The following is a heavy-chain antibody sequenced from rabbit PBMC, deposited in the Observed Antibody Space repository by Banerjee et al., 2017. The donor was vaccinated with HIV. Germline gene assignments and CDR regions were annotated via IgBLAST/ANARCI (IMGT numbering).Heavy chain of an antibody. D-gene: IGHD7-1*01. Sequence: QEDLEESGGGLVKPEGSLTLTCKASGFSFSDRDVMCWVRQAPGKGLEWIACINTATGKPVYATWAKGRFTISTTSSTTVTLQMTSLTAADTATYFCARDLTGAIGWNFNLWGPGTLVTVS. CDR2: INTATGKP. CDR3: ARDLTGAIGWNFNL. CDR1: GFSFSDRDV. V-gene: IGHV1S45*01. J-gene: IGHJ4*01.